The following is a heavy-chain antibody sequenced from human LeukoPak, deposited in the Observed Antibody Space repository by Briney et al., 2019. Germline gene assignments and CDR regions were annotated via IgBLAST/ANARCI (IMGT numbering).Heavy chain of an antibody. J-gene: IGHJ4*02. CDR3: ARDRPNLRYDY. D-gene: IGHD4-17*01. Sequence: GGSLRLSXAASGFTFSSYAMGWVRQAPGKGLEYVSAISSNGDSTYYANSVKGRFTISRDNSKNTLYLQMGSLRAEDMAVYYCARDRPNLRYDYWGQGTLVTVSS. CDR1: GFTFSSYA. CDR2: ISSNGDST. V-gene: IGHV3-64*01.